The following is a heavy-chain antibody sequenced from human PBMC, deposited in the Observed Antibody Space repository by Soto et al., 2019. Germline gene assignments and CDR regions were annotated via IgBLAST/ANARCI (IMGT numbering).Heavy chain of an antibody. D-gene: IGHD3-10*01. J-gene: IGHJ5*02. CDR2: IYSSGST. V-gene: IGHV4-30-4*01. CDR1: GDSISSADYY. Sequence: SETLSLTCTVSGDSISSADYYWSWIRQPPGKGLEWIEYIYSSGSTYYNPSLKSRVIISIDTSKNQFSLKLTSVTAADTAVYYCARDRLVRAVKTNWFDPWGQGILVTVSS. CDR3: ARDRLVRAVKTNWFDP.